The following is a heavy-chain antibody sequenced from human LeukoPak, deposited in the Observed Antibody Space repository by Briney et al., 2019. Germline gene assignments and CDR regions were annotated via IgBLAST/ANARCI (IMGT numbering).Heavy chain of an antibody. Sequence: PLGSLRLSCAASGFTFSTYAMHWVRQAPGKGLEWVAVISYDGSSKYYADSVKGRFTISRDNSKNTLYLQMNSLRAEDTAVYYCARVGYSSSWSPSDYWGQGALVTVSS. CDR2: ISYDGSSK. CDR1: GFTFSTYA. CDR3: ARVGYSSSWSPSDY. V-gene: IGHV3-30*04. D-gene: IGHD6-13*01. J-gene: IGHJ4*02.